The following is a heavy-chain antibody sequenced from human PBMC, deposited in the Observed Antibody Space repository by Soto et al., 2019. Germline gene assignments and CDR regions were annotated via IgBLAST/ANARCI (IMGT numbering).Heavy chain of an antibody. V-gene: IGHV3-21*01. CDR3: ARRQTYYDFWSGYYTNYYYYGMDV. CDR2: ISSSSSYI. Sequence: EVQLVESGGGLVKPGGSLRLSCAASGFTFSSYSMNWVRQAPAKGLEWVSSISSSSSYIYYADSVKGRFTISRDNAKNSLYLQMDSLRAEDTAVYYCARRQTYYDFWSGYYTNYYYYGMDVWGQGTTVTVSS. J-gene: IGHJ6*02. CDR1: GFTFSSYS. D-gene: IGHD3-3*01.